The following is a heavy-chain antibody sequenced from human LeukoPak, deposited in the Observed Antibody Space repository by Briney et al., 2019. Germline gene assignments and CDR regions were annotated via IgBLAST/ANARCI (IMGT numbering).Heavy chain of an antibody. CDR1: GYSISSGYC. J-gene: IGHJ3*02. D-gene: IGHD3-22*01. V-gene: IGHV4-38-2*01. CDR3: AGRNYYYDSSAYAFDI. CDR2: IYHSGST. Sequence: SETLSLTCAVSGYSISSGYCWGWIRQPPGKGLEWIGSIYHSGSTYYNPSLKSRVTISVDTSKNQFSLKLSSVTAADTAVYYCAGRNYYYDSSAYAFDIWGQGTMVTVSS.